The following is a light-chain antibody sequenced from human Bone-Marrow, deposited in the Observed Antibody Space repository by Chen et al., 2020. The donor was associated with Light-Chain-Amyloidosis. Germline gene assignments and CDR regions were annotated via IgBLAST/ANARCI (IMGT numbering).Light chain of an antibody. Sequence: SYLLTQPSSVSVATGQTATIACGVNHIRSTSVHWYQQTPGQAPILVVYDDSDRPSGIPERLSGSNSGNTATLTISRVEAGDEAEYYCQVWDRSSDRPVFGGGTKLTVL. CDR2: DDS. CDR3: QVWDRSSDRPV. J-gene: IGLJ3*02. CDR1: HIRSTS. V-gene: IGLV3-21*02.